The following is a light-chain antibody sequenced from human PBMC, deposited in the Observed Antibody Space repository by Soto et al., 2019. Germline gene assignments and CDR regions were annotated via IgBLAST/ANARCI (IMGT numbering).Light chain of an antibody. V-gene: IGKV3-20*01. CDR2: GAS. CDR3: QQYGSSPT. Sequence: EIVLTQSPGTLSLSPGERATLSCRASQSVSSSYLAWYQQKPGQAPRLLIYGASSRATGIPYRCSGSGSGTFFTLTISRLEPEDFAVYYCQQYGSSPTFGGGTKVEIK. CDR1: QSVSSSY. J-gene: IGKJ4*01.